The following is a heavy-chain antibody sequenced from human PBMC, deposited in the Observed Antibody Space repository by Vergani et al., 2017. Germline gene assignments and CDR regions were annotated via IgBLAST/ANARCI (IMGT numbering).Heavy chain of an antibody. Sequence: QVQLVQSGAEVKKPGASVKVSCKASGYTFTSYAMNWVRQAPGQGLEWMGWINTNTGNPTYAQGFTGRFVFSLDTSVSTAYLQISSLKAEDTAVYYCARDMRKRWLQLGGSYYYGMDVWGQGTTVTVSS. CDR2: INTNTGNP. J-gene: IGHJ6*02. CDR1: GYTFTSYA. V-gene: IGHV7-4-1*02. CDR3: ARDMRKRWLQLGGSYYYGMDV. D-gene: IGHD5-24*01.